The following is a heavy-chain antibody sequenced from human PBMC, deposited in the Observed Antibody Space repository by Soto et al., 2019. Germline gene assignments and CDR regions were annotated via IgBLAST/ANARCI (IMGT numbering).Heavy chain of an antibody. CDR1: GGTFSSYA. V-gene: IGHV1-69*13. J-gene: IGHJ4*02. CDR3: ARDYQEKVFDY. D-gene: IGHD3-16*02. Sequence: ASVKVSCKASGGTFSSYAISWVRQAPGQGLEWMGGIIPIFGTANYAQKFQGRVTITADESTSTAYMELGSLRSEDTAVYYCARDYQEKVFDYWGQGTLVTVSS. CDR2: IIPIFGTA.